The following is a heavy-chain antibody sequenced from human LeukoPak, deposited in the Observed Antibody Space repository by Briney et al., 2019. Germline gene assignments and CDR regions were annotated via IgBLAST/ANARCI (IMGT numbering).Heavy chain of an antibody. J-gene: IGHJ5*02. D-gene: IGHD3-10*01. Sequence: PGGSLRRSCAASGFSFSRYWMHWVRHSPGKGLVWVSRINEDGSTTTYADSVKGRFTISRDNAKNTLHPQMNSLRAEDTAVYYCARGVPPCFDPWGQGTLVTVSS. CDR3: ARGVPPCFDP. CDR2: INEDGSTT. CDR1: GFSFSRYW. V-gene: IGHV3-74*03.